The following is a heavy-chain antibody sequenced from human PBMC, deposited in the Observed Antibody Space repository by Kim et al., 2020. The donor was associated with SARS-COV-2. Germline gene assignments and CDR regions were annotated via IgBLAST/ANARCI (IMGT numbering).Heavy chain of an antibody. Sequence: GGSLRLSCAASGFTFSSYSMNWVRQAPGKGLEWVSSISSSSSYIYYADSVKGRFTISRDNAKNSLYLQMNSLRAEDTAVYYCARDNYQLLLWDGPGGYYYYGMDVWGQGTTVTVSS. CDR1: GFTFSSYS. J-gene: IGHJ6*02. D-gene: IGHD2-2*01. CDR2: ISSSSSYI. CDR3: ARDNYQLLLWDGPGGYYYYGMDV. V-gene: IGHV3-21*01.